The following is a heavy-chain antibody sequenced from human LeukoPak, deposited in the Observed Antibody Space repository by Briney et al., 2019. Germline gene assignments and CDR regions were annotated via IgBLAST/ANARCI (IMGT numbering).Heavy chain of an antibody. CDR2: IYYSGTT. V-gene: IGHV4-59*11. D-gene: IGHD4/OR15-4a*01. CDR1: GGSISDHY. CDR3: ARMGAIAGASANPDY. Sequence: SETLSLTCTVSGGSISDHYWSWIRQPPGKGLEWIGYIYYSGTTDYSPSLKSRLTISVDTSKNQFSLRLSSVTAADTAVYYCARMGAIAGASANPDYWGQGTPVTVSS. J-gene: IGHJ4*02.